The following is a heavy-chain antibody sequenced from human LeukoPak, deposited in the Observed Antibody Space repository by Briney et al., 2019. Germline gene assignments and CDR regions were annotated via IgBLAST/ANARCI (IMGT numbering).Heavy chain of an antibody. CDR2: ISYDGSNK. J-gene: IGHJ4*02. D-gene: IGHD2-2*02. CDR1: GFTVTDNY. V-gene: IGHV3-30*18. Sequence: GGSLRLSCAASGFTVTDNYMNWVRQSSGKGLEWVAVISYDGSNKYYADSVKGRFTISRDNSKNTLYLQMNSLRAEDTAVYYCAKKSVPNTPPTFDYWGQGTLVTVSS. CDR3: AKKSVPNTPPTFDY.